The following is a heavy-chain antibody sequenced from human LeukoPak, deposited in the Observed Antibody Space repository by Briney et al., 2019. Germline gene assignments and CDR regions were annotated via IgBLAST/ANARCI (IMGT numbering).Heavy chain of an antibody. Sequence: EGSLRLSCAASGFTFSDYYMSWIRQAPGKGLEWVSYISSSGSTIYYADSVKGRFTISRDNAKNSLYLQMKSLRAEDTAVYYCARAVAAAGIYYWGQGTLVTVSS. J-gene: IGHJ4*02. CDR1: GFTFSDYY. D-gene: IGHD6-13*01. CDR3: ARAVAAAGIYY. CDR2: ISSSGSTI. V-gene: IGHV3-11*04.